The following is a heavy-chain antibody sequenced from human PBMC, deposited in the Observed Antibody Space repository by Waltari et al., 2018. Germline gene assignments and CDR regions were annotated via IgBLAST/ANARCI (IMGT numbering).Heavy chain of an antibody. CDR1: GFTFSSYA. D-gene: IGHD3-16*01. CDR3: AKDRGDYDYIWGSYDY. V-gene: IGHV3-23*01. Sequence: EVQLLESGGGLVQPGGSLRLSCAASGFTFSSYAMSWVRQAPGKGLEWVSAISGRGGSTYYADSVKGRFTISRDNSKNTLYLQMNSLRAEDTAVYYCAKDRGDYDYIWGSYDYWGQGTLVTVSS. J-gene: IGHJ4*02. CDR2: ISGRGGST.